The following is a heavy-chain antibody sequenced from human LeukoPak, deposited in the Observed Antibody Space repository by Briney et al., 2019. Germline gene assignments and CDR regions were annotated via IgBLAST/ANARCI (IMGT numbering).Heavy chain of an antibody. CDR2: ISGSGTTT. D-gene: IGHD7-27*01. Sequence: GGSLRLSCVASEFTFSTYVMSWVRQAPGKGLEWVSGISGSGTTTYYADSVKGRFTISRDYSKNTLYLQMNRLGAEDTAIYYCVQDWAWGAFGYWGQGTLVTVSS. CDR3: VQDWAWGAFGY. CDR1: EFTFSTYV. V-gene: IGHV3-23*01. J-gene: IGHJ4*02.